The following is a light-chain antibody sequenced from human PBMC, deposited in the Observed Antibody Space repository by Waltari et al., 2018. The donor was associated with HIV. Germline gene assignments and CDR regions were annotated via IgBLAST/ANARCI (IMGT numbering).Light chain of an antibody. CDR2: DDS. CDR3: QVGDSSTGHPYV. J-gene: IGLJ1*01. Sequence: SYVLTQLPSLSVAPGQPARITCGGDIGSKSVNWYQQKPGQAPVLDVHDDSNRPSRSPERVSGSKSGNAATLAISMVEAGDEADYYCQVGDSSTGHPYVFGPGTKVTVL. CDR1: IGSKS. V-gene: IGLV3-21*02.